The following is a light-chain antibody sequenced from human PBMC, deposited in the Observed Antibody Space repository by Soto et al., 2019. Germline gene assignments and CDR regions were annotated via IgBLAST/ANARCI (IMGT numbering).Light chain of an antibody. CDR1: QSVSSNY. J-gene: IGKJ4*01. CDR3: QRYGSSRVLT. CDR2: DAS. V-gene: IGKV3-20*01. Sequence: EIVLTQSPGTLSLSPGERATLSCRAGQSVSSNYLAWYQQKPGQAPRLLIYDASTRATGIPDRFSGSGSGTDFTLTISRVEPEDFAVYYCQRYGSSRVLTFGGRSNVESK.